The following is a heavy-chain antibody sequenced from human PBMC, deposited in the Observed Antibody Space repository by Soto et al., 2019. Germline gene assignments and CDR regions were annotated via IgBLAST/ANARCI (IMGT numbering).Heavy chain of an antibody. CDR2: IKSKTDGGTT. J-gene: IGHJ6*02. V-gene: IGHV3-15*01. D-gene: IGHD2-21*02. CDR3: TTGVTSRGMDV. Sequence: EVQLVESGGGLVKPGGSLRLSCAASGFTFSNTWMSWVRQAPGKGLEWVGRIKSKTDGGTTDYAAPVKGRFTISRDDSKTTLYLQMNSLKTEATAVYYCTTGVTSRGMDVWGQGTTVTVSS. CDR1: GFTFSNTW.